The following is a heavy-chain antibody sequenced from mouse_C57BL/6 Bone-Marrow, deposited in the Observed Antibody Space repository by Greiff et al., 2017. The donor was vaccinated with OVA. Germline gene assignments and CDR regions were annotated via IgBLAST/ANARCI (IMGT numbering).Heavy chain of an antibody. J-gene: IGHJ4*01. CDR3: ARHAMDY. V-gene: IGHV5-6*01. CDR1: GFTFSSYC. Sequence: EVQLVESGGDLVKPGGSLKLSCAASGFTFSSYCMSWVRQTPDKRLEWVATISCGGSYTYYLDSLKGRFTISRDNAKNTLYLQMSSLKSEDSAVYCCARHAMDYWGQGTSVTVSS. CDR2: ISCGGSYT.